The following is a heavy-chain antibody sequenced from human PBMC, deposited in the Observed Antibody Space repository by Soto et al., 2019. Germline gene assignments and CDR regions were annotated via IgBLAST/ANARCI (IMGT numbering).Heavy chain of an antibody. V-gene: IGHV4-34*01. J-gene: IGHJ4*02. CDR2: VDHNGVT. D-gene: IGHD4-17*01. CDR3: ARLTVAKVRTGPDY. CDR1: GGSFTGYF. Sequence: QVQLHQWGAGLVKPSETLSLSCTVDGGSFTGYFWTWIRQPPGKGLEWIGEVDHNGVTNYNPSLKSRVTISLYTSKKQFSLRLTSVTAADTSIYFCARLTVAKVRTGPDYWGQGALVTVSS.